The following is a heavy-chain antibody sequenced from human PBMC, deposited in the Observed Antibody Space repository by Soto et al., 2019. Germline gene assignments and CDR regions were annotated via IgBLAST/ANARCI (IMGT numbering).Heavy chain of an antibody. D-gene: IGHD6-13*01. V-gene: IGHV4-31*03. CDR1: GGSISSGGYY. Sequence: SETLSLTCTVSGGSISSGGYYWSWIRQHPGKGLEWIGYIYYSGSTYYNPSLKSRVTISVDTSKNQFSLKLSSVTAADTAVYYCERGKGSSSWPIDHWGQGTLVTVSS. CDR3: ERGKGSSSWPIDH. CDR2: IYYSGST. J-gene: IGHJ4*02.